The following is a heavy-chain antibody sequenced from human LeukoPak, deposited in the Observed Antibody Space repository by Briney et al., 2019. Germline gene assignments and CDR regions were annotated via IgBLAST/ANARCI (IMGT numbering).Heavy chain of an antibody. V-gene: IGHV3-48*02. Sequence: GGSLRLSCAASGFAFSSYAMSWVRQAPGKGLEWVSAISGSSSTIYYADSVKGRFTISRDNAKNSLYLQMNSLRDEDTAVYYCARVQTLRYCSSTSCYGYYGMDVWGQGTTVTVSS. CDR1: GFAFSSYA. CDR3: ARVQTLRYCSSTSCYGYYGMDV. D-gene: IGHD2-2*01. J-gene: IGHJ6*02. CDR2: ISGSSSTI.